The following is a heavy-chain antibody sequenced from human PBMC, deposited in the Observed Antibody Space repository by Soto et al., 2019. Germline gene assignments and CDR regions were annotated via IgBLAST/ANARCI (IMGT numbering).Heavy chain of an antibody. V-gene: IGHV3-48*02. D-gene: IGHD2-2*01. CDR1: GFTFSSYS. CDR3: ARELGYCSSTSCYGAYYYYYGMDV. Sequence: EVQLVESGGGLVQPGGSLRLSCAASGFTFSSYSMNWVRQAPGKGLEWVSYISSSSSTIYYADSVKGRFTISRDNAKKSLYLQMNSLRDEETAVYYCARELGYCSSTSCYGAYYYYYGMDVWGQGTTVTVSS. CDR2: ISSSSSTI. J-gene: IGHJ6*02.